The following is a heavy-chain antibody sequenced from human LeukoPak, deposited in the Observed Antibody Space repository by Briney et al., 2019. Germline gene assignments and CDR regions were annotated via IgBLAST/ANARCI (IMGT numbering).Heavy chain of an antibody. Sequence: PSETLSLTCTVSGGSINSYYWSWIRQPPGKGLEWIGYIYYSGSTTYNPSLKSRDTISVHTSRGQFSPNLRSVTAADTAVYYCARLPSTPDYYYYYGLEVWGQGTTVTVSS. D-gene: IGHD1-26*01. CDR2: IYYSGST. V-gene: IGHV4-59*01. CDR1: GGSINSYY. J-gene: IGHJ6*02. CDR3: ARLPSTPDYYYYYGLEV.